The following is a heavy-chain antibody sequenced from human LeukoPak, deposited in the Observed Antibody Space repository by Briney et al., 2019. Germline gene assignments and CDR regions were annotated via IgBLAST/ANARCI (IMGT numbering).Heavy chain of an antibody. D-gene: IGHD1-20*01. CDR3: ASRIAGTTSRDAFDI. CDR1: GFTFSSYG. V-gene: IGHV3-30*03. Sequence: GGSLRLSCAASGFTFSSYGMHWVRQAPGKGLEWVAVISYDGSNKYYADSVKGRLTISRHNSKNTLYLQMNSLRAEDTAVYYCASRIAGTTSRDAFDIWGQGTMVTVSS. J-gene: IGHJ3*02. CDR2: ISYDGSNK.